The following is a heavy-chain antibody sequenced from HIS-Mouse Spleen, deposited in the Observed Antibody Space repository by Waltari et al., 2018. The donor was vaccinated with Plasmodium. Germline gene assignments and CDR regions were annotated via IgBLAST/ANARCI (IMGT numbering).Heavy chain of an antibody. D-gene: IGHD3-3*01. CDR1: GGSISSSSHY. J-gene: IGHJ4*02. CDR3: ARQLAYYDFWSGYSRGYYFDY. CDR2: IYYSGST. Sequence: QLQLQESGPGLVKPSETLSLTCTVSGGSISSSSHYWGRLRPPPGKGLEWIGSIYYSGSTYYNPSLKSRVTISVDTSKNQFSLKLSSVTAADTAVYYCARQLAYYDFWSGYSRGYYFDYWGQGTLVTVSS. V-gene: IGHV4-39*01.